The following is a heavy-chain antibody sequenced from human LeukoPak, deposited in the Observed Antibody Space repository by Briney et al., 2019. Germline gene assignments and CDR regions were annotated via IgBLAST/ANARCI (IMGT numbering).Heavy chain of an antibody. CDR1: GGSISSYY. Sequence: SETLSLTCTVSGGSISSYYWSWTRQPPGKGLEWIGYIYYSGSTNYNPSLKSRVTISVDTSKNQFSLKLSSVTAADTAVYYCARAYGSGSYGYFDYWGQGTLVTVSS. CDR2: IYYSGST. CDR3: ARAYGSGSYGYFDY. J-gene: IGHJ4*02. V-gene: IGHV4-59*01. D-gene: IGHD3-10*01.